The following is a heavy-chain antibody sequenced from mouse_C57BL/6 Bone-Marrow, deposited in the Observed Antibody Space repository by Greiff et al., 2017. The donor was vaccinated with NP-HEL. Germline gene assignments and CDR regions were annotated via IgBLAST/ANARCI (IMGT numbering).Heavy chain of an antibody. Sequence: QVQLQQSGAELVRPGASVTLSCKASGYTFTDYEMHWVKQTPVHGLEWIGAIDTETGGPAYNQKFKGKAILTADKSSSTAYMELRSLTSEDSAVYYCTRGGNWDGAYWGQGTLVTVSA. CDR2: IDTETGGP. D-gene: IGHD4-1*01. CDR3: TRGGNWDGAY. CDR1: GYTFTDYE. V-gene: IGHV1-15*01. J-gene: IGHJ3*01.